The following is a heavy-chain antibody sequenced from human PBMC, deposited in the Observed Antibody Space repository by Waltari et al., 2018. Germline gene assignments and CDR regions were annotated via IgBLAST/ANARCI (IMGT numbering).Heavy chain of an antibody. CDR3: ARGPYYDFESGNFGKGWFDT. CDR2: IYHTGGT. CDR1: GGSISSYC. Sequence: QVQLQESGPGLAKPSETLSLTCGVSGGSISSYCWSWIRQPPGKGREWIGYIYHTGGTNYNPALKSRVTMSVDTSKNQFSLKLNSVTAADTAVYYCARGPYYDFESGNFGKGWFDTWGQGTLVTVSS. J-gene: IGHJ5*02. D-gene: IGHD3-3*01. V-gene: IGHV4-59*01.